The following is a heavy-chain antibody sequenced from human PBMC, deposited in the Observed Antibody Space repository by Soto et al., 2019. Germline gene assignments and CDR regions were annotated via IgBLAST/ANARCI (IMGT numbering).Heavy chain of an antibody. V-gene: IGHV4-34*01. CDR3: ARVRESTARIYYYYYYGMDV. J-gene: IGHJ6*02. Sequence: PSETLSLTCAVYGGSFSGYYWSWIRQPPGKGLEWIGEINHSGSTNYNPSLKSRVTISVDTSKNQFSLKLSSVTAADTAVYYCARVRESTARIYYYYYYGMDVWGQGTTVTVSS. D-gene: IGHD2-21*02. CDR2: INHSGST. CDR1: GGSFSGYY.